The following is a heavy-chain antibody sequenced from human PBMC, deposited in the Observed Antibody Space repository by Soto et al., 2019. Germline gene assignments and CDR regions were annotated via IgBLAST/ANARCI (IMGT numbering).Heavy chain of an antibody. CDR1: GYTFTSYA. CDR2: INAGNGNT. CDR3: ARDPYHVLMVNAPNLYGMDV. D-gene: IGHD2-8*01. V-gene: IGHV1-3*01. J-gene: IGHJ6*02. Sequence: GASVKVSCKASGYTFTSYAMHWVRQAPGQRLEWMGWINAGNGNTNYPQSLQGRLTMTTDTSTTTAYLELRSLRSDDTAVYYCARDPYHVLMVNAPNLYGMDVWGQGTTVTVSS.